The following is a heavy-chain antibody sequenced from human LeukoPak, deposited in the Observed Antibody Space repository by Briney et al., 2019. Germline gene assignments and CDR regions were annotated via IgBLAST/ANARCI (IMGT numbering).Heavy chain of an antibody. CDR2: ISYDGSNK. Sequence: PGRSLRLSCAASGFTFSSYRMHWVRQAPGKGLERVAVISYDGSNKYYADSVKGRFTISRDNSKNTLYLQMNSLRAEDTAVYYCVKGGGFLEGYYYYGMDVWGQGTTVTVSS. V-gene: IGHV3-30*18. D-gene: IGHD3-3*01. CDR1: GFTFSSYR. J-gene: IGHJ6*02. CDR3: VKGGGFLEGYYYYGMDV.